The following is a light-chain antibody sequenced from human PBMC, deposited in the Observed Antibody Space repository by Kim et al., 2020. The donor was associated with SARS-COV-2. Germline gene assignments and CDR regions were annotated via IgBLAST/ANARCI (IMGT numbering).Light chain of an antibody. CDR3: QSAGV. V-gene: IGLV3-25*03. CDR1: ALPKQY. J-gene: IGLJ3*02. CDR2: KDS. Sequence: SYELTQPPSVSVSPGQTARITCSGDALPKQYAYWYQQKPGQAPVLVIYKDSERPSGIPERFSGSSSGTTVTLTISGVQAEDEADYYCQSAGVFGGGTQLTVL.